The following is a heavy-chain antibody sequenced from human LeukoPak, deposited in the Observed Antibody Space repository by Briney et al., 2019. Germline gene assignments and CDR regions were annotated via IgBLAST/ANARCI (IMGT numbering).Heavy chain of an antibody. V-gene: IGHV3-21*01. J-gene: IGHJ4*02. CDR3: ASLPVGY. CDR2: ISSSSNYI. Sequence: TGGSLRLSCAASGFSFSSYSMKWVRQAPGKGLEWVSSISSSSNYIYYADSVKGRFTISRDNAKNSLYLQMNSLRAEDTAVYYCASLPVGYWGQGTLVTVSS. CDR1: GFSFSSYS.